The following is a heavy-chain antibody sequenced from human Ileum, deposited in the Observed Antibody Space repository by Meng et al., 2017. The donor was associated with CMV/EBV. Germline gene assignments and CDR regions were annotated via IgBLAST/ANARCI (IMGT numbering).Heavy chain of an antibody. CDR1: GGTFSSYA. CDR2: IIPIFGTA. J-gene: IGHJ5*02. Sequence: SVKVSCKASGGTFSSYAISWVRQAPGQGLEWMGGIIPIFGTANYAQKFQGRVTITTDESTSTAYMELSSLRSEDTAVYYCARDRTDGSSWAYNWFDPWGQGTLVTVSS. D-gene: IGHD6-13*01. V-gene: IGHV1-69*05. CDR3: ARDRTDGSSWAYNWFDP.